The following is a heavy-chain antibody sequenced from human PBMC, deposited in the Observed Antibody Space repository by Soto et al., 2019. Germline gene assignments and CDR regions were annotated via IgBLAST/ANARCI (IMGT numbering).Heavy chain of an antibody. V-gene: IGHV3-74*01. D-gene: IGHD6-13*01. CDR2: VDNDGSSA. Sequence: VGSLRVSCAASGFTFANDWGHWVRQATGKGLVWVSRVDNDGSSATYADPVKGRFTISRDNAKNSLYLQMNSLRAEDTAVYYCARWGIAAADYYYYGMDVWGQGSTVTGSS. CDR3: ARWGIAAADYYYYGMDV. J-gene: IGHJ6*02. CDR1: GFTFANDW.